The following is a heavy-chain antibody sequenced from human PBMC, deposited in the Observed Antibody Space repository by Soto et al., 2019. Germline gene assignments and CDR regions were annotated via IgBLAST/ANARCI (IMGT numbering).Heavy chain of an antibody. J-gene: IGHJ6*02. V-gene: IGHV5-51*01. Sequence: GESLKISCKGSGYSFTSYWIGWARQMPGKGLEWMGIIYPGDSDTRYSPSFQGQVTISADKSISTAYVQWSSLKASDTAMYYCPRQRYGGKYYYGMDVWGQGTTVTVSS. CDR1: GYSFTSYW. CDR3: PRQRYGGKYYYGMDV. D-gene: IGHD5-18*01. CDR2: IYPGDSDT.